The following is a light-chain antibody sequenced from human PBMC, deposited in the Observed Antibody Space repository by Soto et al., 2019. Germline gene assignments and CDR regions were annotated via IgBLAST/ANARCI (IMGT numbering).Light chain of an antibody. CDR2: EVN. V-gene: IGLV2-14*01. CDR1: SSDVGGPNY. CDR3: SSYAYGNTWV. J-gene: IGLJ3*02. Sequence: QSALTQPASVSGSPGQSITIFCTGTSSDVGGPNYVSWYQQHPGKAPKLIIYEVNKWPAGVSNRFSGSKSGNTASLTVSGLQAEDEADYYCSSYAYGNTWVFGGGTKLTVL.